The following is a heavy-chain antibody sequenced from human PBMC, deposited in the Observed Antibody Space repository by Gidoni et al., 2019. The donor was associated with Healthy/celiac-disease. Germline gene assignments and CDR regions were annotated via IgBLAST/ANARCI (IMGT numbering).Heavy chain of an antibody. CDR1: GFTFSSYG. J-gene: IGHJ6*02. D-gene: IGHD3-22*01. CDR2: ISYDGSNK. CDR3: AKDYYYDSSGYYTLYYYYYGMDV. Sequence: QVQLVESGGGVVQPGRSLRLPCAASGFTFSSYGMHWCRRAPGKGLEWVAVISYDGSNKYYADSVKGRFTISRDNSKNTLYLQMNSLRAEDTAVYYCAKDYYYDSSGYYTLYYYYYGMDVWGQGTTVTVSS. V-gene: IGHV3-30*18.